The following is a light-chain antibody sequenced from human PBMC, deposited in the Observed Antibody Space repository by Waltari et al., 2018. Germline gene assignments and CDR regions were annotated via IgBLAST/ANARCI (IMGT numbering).Light chain of an antibody. J-gene: IGKJ5*01. Sequence: DIVLTQSPGTLFLSPGESATLSCRASQSVSNNQLAWYQQSPGQAPRLVIYGAFARATAIPDRVGGTGSGTDFTLTISRLEPEDFAMYYCQQYGSSPLTFGQGTRLEIK. V-gene: IGKV3-20*01. CDR1: QSVSNNQ. CDR2: GAF. CDR3: QQYGSSPLT.